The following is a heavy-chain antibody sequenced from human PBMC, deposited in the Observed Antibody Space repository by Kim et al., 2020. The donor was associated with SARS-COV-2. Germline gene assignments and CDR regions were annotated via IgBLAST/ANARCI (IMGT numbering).Heavy chain of an antibody. D-gene: IGHD3-10*01. Sequence: GGSLRLSCAASGFTVSSNYMSWVRQAPGKGLEWVSVIYSGGSTYYADSVKGRFTISRDNSKNTLYLQMNSLRAEDTAVYYCARDRLGSPFGELFGNWFDPWGQGTLVTVSS. J-gene: IGHJ5*02. CDR3: ARDRLGSPFGELFGNWFDP. V-gene: IGHV3-53*01. CDR2: IYSGGST. CDR1: GFTVSSNY.